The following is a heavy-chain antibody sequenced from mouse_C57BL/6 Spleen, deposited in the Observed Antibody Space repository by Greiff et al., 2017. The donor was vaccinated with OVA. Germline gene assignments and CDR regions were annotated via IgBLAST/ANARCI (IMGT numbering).Heavy chain of an antibody. J-gene: IGHJ2*01. Sequence: VKLQQPGAELVKPGASVTLSCKASGYTFTSYWMHWVKQRPGQGLEWIGMIHPNSGSTNYNEKFKSKATLTVDKSSSTAYMQLSSLTSEDSAVYYCARDEGITTVVATNWGQGTTLTVSS. CDR3: ARDEGITTVVATN. D-gene: IGHD1-1*01. V-gene: IGHV1-64*01. CDR2: IHPNSGST. CDR1: GYTFTSYW.